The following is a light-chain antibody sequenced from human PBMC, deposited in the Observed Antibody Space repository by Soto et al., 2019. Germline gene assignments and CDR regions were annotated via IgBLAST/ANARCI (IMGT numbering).Light chain of an antibody. CDR3: QQPSSFPIT. V-gene: IGKV1D-12*01. CDR1: QDLSSW. Sequence: DIQMTQAPSSESAGVGDRVTITCRASQDLSSWLAWYQQKPGKAPKLLISAASTLQTGVPSRFSGSVSGTDFTLTIRRLQPEDFATYYCQQPSSFPITFGQGTRLEIK. CDR2: AAS. J-gene: IGKJ5*01.